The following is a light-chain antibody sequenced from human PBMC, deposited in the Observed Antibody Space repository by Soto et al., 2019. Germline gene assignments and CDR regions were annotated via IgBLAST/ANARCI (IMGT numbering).Light chain of an antibody. CDR2: EVS. Sequence: QSVLTQPASVSGSPGQSITISCTGTSSDVGGYSYVSWYQQYPGKAPKLMIYEVSNRPAGVSNRFSGSKSVNTASLTISGLQAEDEADYYCSSYTSSNSDVFGTGTKVTVL. CDR1: SSDVGGYSY. J-gene: IGLJ1*01. CDR3: SSYTSSNSDV. V-gene: IGLV2-14*01.